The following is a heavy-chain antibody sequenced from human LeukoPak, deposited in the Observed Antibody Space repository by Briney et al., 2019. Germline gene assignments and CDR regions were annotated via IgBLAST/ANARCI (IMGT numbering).Heavy chain of an antibody. Sequence: GESLKISCKGSGYTFASYWIGWVRQMPGKGQEWMGIIYPGDSSTRYSPSFEGQVTISADTSISTTYMQWSSLKASDSATYYCAREGNDYWGQGTLVTVSS. CDR1: GYTFASYW. CDR2: IYPGDSST. J-gene: IGHJ4*02. CDR3: AREGNDY. V-gene: IGHV5-51*01.